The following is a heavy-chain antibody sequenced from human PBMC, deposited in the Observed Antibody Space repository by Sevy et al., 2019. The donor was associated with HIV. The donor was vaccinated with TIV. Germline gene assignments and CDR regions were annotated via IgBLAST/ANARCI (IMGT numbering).Heavy chain of an antibody. CDR2: LSFGCGEI. J-gene: IGHJ4*02. Sequence: GGSLRLSCAASGFTFSKYSMSWVRQPPGNGLEWVSTLSFGCGEINYADSVKGRFTISRDNSKSSVYLQMNNLRPEYTAVYYCAREGCTKPHDYWGQGTLVTVSS. D-gene: IGHD2-8*01. CDR1: GFTFSKYS. CDR3: AREGCTKPHDY. V-gene: IGHV3-23*01.